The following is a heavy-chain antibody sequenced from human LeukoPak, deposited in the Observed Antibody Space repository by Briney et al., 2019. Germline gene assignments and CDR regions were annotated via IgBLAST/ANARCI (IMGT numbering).Heavy chain of an antibody. CDR1: GFTFSSYW. Sequence: PGGSLRLSCAASGFTFSSYWMHWVRQAPGKGLVWVSRINTDGSSTSYADSVKGRFTISRDNAKNTLYLQMNSLRAEDTAVYYCARVPPRSRLADYWGQGTLVTVSS. V-gene: IGHV3-74*01. CDR3: ARVPPRSRLADY. D-gene: IGHD3-9*01. CDR2: INTDGSST. J-gene: IGHJ4*02.